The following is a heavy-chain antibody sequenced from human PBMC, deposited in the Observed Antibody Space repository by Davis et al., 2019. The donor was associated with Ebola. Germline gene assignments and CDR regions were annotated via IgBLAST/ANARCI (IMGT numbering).Heavy chain of an antibody. CDR1: GDSISSHY. V-gene: IGHV4-59*11. D-gene: IGHD4-17*01. CDR3: ARVSSGDYDFDY. CDR2: VYYTGSA. J-gene: IGHJ4*02. Sequence: PGGSLRLSCTVSGDSISSHYWSWIRQPPGKGLEWIGYVYYTGSANYNPSLNNRVTISVDTSKNQFSLSLSSVTAADTAVYFCARVSSGDYDFDYWGQGTLVTVSS.